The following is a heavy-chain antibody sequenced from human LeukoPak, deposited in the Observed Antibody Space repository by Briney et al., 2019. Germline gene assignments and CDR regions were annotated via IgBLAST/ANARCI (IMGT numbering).Heavy chain of an antibody. D-gene: IGHD3-3*01. CDR2: IYTSGST. Sequence: PSETLSLTCTVSGGSISSYYWSWIRQPAGKGLEWIGRIYTSGSTNYNPSLKSRVTMSVDTSKNQLSLKLSSVTAADTAVYYCARVHKDDFWSGYYARMDYYYYYYMDVWGKGTTVTVSS. V-gene: IGHV4-4*07. J-gene: IGHJ6*03. CDR3: ARVHKDDFWSGYYARMDYYYYYYMDV. CDR1: GGSISSYY.